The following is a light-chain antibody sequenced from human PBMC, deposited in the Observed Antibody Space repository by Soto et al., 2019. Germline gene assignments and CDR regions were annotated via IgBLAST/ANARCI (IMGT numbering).Light chain of an antibody. CDR2: GAS. V-gene: IGKV3-20*01. Sequence: IVLTQSPGTLSLSPGERATLSCRASQTVSSNFLAWYQEKPGQGPRLLIYGASTRATGIPDRFSGSGSGTDFTLTINRLDPEDFAVYYCRQYGRSLGFAVGGGTKVEIK. J-gene: IGKJ4*01. CDR3: RQYGRSLGFA. CDR1: QTVSSNF.